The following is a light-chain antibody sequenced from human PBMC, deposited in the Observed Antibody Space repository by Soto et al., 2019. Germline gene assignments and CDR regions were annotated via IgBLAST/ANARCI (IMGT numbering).Light chain of an antibody. V-gene: IGKV3-15*01. CDR1: QSVSSN. CDR3: QQYNNWGT. Sequence: EIVMTQSPATLSVSPGERATLSCRASQSVSSNLAWYQQKPGQAPGLLIYGASTRATGIPARFSGSGSGTEFTLTISSLQSEDFAVYYCQQYNNWGTFGQGTKVEIK. CDR2: GAS. J-gene: IGKJ1*01.